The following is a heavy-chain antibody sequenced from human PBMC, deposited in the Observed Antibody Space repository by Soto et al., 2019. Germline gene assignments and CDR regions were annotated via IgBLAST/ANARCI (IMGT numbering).Heavy chain of an antibody. J-gene: IGHJ4*02. Sequence: ASVKVSCKASGYTFTSYGSSWVRQAPGQGLEWMGWISAYNGNTNYAQQFQGRVTMTTDTSTTTVYIELRSLRSDDTAVYYCARSSITQLAHSDFWGQGTLVTVSS. CDR1: GYTFTSYG. CDR3: ARSSITQLAHSDF. V-gene: IGHV1-18*01. CDR2: ISAYNGNT. D-gene: IGHD6-6*01.